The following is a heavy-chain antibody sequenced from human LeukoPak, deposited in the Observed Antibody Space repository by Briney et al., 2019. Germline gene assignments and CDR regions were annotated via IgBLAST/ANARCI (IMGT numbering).Heavy chain of an antibody. Sequence: GGSLRLSCTASGFTFSTYAMTWVRQAPGKGLEWVSVISYGGDSVWYADSVKGRFTISRDNSKSTLFLQMNSLGADDTAIYYCAKGSSGWYEGLDYWGRGMLITVSS. CDR2: ISYGGDSV. J-gene: IGHJ4*02. D-gene: IGHD6-19*01. V-gene: IGHV3-23*01. CDR3: AKGSSGWYEGLDY. CDR1: GFTFSTYA.